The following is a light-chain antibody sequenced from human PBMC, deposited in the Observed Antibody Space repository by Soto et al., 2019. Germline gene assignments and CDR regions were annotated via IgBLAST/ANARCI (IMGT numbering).Light chain of an antibody. V-gene: IGKV3-20*01. J-gene: IGKJ2*01. CDR2: GTS. CDR3: QQCGGSPLYT. CDR1: QSISRSY. Sequence: EIVLTQSPGTLSLSPGERATLSCRASQSISRSYLAWYQQKPGQPPRLLIYGTSSRATGIPDRFSGSGSGTDFTLTISRLEPEDFAVYYCQQCGGSPLYTFGQGTKLEI.